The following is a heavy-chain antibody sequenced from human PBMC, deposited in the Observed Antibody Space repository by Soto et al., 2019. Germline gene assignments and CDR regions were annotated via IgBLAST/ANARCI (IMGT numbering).Heavy chain of an antibody. CDR1: GGSISSYY. Sequence: PSETLSLTCTVSGGSISSYYWSWIRQPAGKGLEWIGCIYTSGSTNYNPSLKSRVTMSVDTSKNQFSLNLSPVTAAADTAVYYCARDRITLANDAFDIWGQGTMVTVSS. CDR2: IYTSGST. D-gene: IGHD3-10*01. V-gene: IGHV4-4*07. J-gene: IGHJ3*02. CDR3: ARDRITLANDAFDI.